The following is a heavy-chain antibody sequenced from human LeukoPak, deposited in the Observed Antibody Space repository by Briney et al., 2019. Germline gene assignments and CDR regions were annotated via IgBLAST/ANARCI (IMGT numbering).Heavy chain of an antibody. J-gene: IGHJ4*02. D-gene: IGHD5-18*01. V-gene: IGHV3-30*02. CDR3: ARSGVSYVYFDY. Sequence: GGSLRLSCAASGFTFSSYGMHWVRQAPGKGLEWVAFIRYDGSNKYYADSVKGRFTISRDNSKNTLYLQMNSLRAEDTAVYYCARSGVSYVYFDYWGQGTLVTVSS. CDR2: IRYDGSNK. CDR1: GFTFSSYG.